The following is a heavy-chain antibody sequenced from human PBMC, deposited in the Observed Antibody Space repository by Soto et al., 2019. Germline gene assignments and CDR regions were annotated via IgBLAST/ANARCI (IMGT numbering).Heavy chain of an antibody. V-gene: IGHV3-7*03. D-gene: IGHD6-13*01. CDR2: IKQDGSEK. Sequence: QTGGSLRLSCAASGFTFSSYWMSWVRQAPGKGLEWVANIKQDGSEKYYVDSVKGRFTISRDNAKNSLYLQMNSLRAEDTAVYYCARDRLLQQLGTNWFDPWGQGTLVNVSS. CDR1: GFTFSSYW. CDR3: ARDRLLQQLGTNWFDP. J-gene: IGHJ5*02.